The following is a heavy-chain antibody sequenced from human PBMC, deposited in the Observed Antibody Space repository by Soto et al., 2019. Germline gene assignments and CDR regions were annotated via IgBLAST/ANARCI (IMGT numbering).Heavy chain of an antibody. CDR2: INRDGSTT. CDR3: ARSTYISSRFDY. CDR1: GFTFSSHW. Sequence: GGSLRLSCAASGFTFSSHWMDWVRQAPGKGLEWVSRINRDGSTTSYADSVKGRFTISRDNAKSMLYLQMNSLRAEDTAVYYCARSTYISSRFDYWGQGTLVTVSS. J-gene: IGHJ4*02. D-gene: IGHD2-15*01. V-gene: IGHV3-74*01.